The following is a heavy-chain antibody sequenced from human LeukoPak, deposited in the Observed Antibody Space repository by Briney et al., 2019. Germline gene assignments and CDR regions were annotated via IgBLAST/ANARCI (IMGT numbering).Heavy chain of an antibody. CDR1: GGSISSSSYY. CDR2: IYYSGST. V-gene: IGHV4-39*07. J-gene: IGHJ4*02. CDR3: ARAGIAVPETFDY. D-gene: IGHD6-19*01. Sequence: SETLSLTCTVSGGSISSSSYYWGWIRQPPGKGLEWTGSIYYSGSTSYNPSLKSRVTISVDTSKNQFSLKLSSVTAADTAVYYCARAGIAVPETFDYWGQGTLVTVSS.